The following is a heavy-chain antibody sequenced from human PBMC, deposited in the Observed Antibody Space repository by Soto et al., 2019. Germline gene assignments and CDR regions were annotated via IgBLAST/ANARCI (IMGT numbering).Heavy chain of an antibody. CDR1: GGSISSYY. Sequence: SETLSLTCTVSGGSISSYYWSWIRQPPGKGLERIGYIYYSGSTNYNPSLKSRVTISVDTSKNQFSLKLSSVTAADTAVYYCARHPKITIFGVVIDLRFGFDPWGQGTLVTVSS. V-gene: IGHV4-59*08. J-gene: IGHJ5*02. CDR2: IYYSGST. CDR3: ARHPKITIFGVVIDLRFGFDP. D-gene: IGHD3-3*01.